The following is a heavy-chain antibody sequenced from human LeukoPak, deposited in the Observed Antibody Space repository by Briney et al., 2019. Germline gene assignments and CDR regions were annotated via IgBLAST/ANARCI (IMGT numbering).Heavy chain of an antibody. J-gene: IGHJ3*02. CDR3: ARDGVVVVPAVIAYDDAFDI. V-gene: IGHV4-38-2*02. Sequence: SETLSLTCAVSGYSISSGYYWGWIRQPPGKGLEWIGIIYHSGSTYYNPSLKSRVTISVATYKNQFSLKLSSVTAADTAVYYCARDGVVVVPAVIAYDDAFDIWGQGTMVTVSS. CDR2: IYHSGST. CDR1: GYSISSGYY. D-gene: IGHD2-2*01.